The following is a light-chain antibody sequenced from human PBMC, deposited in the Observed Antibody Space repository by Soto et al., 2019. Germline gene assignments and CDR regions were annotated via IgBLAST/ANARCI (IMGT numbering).Light chain of an antibody. CDR1: QNVNTW. CDR3: QQYSNYWT. Sequence: DIQMTQSRSTLYASVGDRVIITCRASQNVNTWLAWYQQRPGRAPKLLIYDASSLGSGVPSRFSGGGSGTEFTLTISSLQPDDFATYYCQQYSNYWTFGQGTKVEIK. CDR2: DAS. J-gene: IGKJ1*01. V-gene: IGKV1-5*01.